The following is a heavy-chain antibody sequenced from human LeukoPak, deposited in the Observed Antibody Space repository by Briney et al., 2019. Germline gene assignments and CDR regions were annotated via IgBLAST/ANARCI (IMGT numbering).Heavy chain of an antibody. Sequence: PSETLSLTCTVSGGSINSYYWSWIRQPPGKGLEWIGYIYYSGSTKYNPSLKSRVTISLDMSKTQFSLKLSSVTAADTAVYYCARGRAYGVMFPFDYWGQGTLVTVSS. J-gene: IGHJ4*02. CDR3: ARGRAYGVMFPFDY. V-gene: IGHV4-59*12. CDR1: GGSINSYY. CDR2: IYYSGST. D-gene: IGHD3-16*01.